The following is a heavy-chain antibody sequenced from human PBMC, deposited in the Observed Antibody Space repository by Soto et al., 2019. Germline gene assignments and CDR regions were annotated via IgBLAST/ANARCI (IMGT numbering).Heavy chain of an antibody. D-gene: IGHD6-6*01. CDR1: GYAFTGYY. Sequence: ASVKVSCKASGYAFTGYYMHWVRQAPGQGLEWMGWINPNSGGTNYAQKFQGRVTMTRDTSISTAYMELSRLRSDDTAVYYCARGSRSSGRAFDIWGQGTMVTVS. CDR3: ARGSRSSGRAFDI. J-gene: IGHJ3*02. CDR2: INPNSGGT. V-gene: IGHV1-2*02.